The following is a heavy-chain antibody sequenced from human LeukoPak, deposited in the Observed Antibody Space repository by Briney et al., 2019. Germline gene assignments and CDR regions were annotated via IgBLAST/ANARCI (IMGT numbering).Heavy chain of an antibody. Sequence: PSETLSLTCTVSGGSISSYHWSWIRQPPGKGLEWIGYIYYSGSTNYNPSLKSRVTISVDTSKNQFSLKLSSVTAADTAVYYCARVTYYDYIWGSYRATDAFDIWGQGTMVTVSP. J-gene: IGHJ3*02. CDR3: ARVTYYDYIWGSYRATDAFDI. CDR2: IYYSGST. CDR1: GGSISSYH. V-gene: IGHV4-59*01. D-gene: IGHD3-16*02.